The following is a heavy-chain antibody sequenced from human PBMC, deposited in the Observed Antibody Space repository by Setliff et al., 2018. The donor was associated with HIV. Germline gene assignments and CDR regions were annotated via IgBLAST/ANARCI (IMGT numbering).Heavy chain of an antibody. Sequence: ETLSLTCSVSGVTISSHFWTWIRQPAGKGLEWIGRAYTGGSTNYNPSLKSRVSMSVDTSKNQFYLHLSSVTAADTAVYYCARVYPLTNYYYMDMWGKGTTVTVSS. CDR2: AYTGGST. J-gene: IGHJ6*03. CDR3: ARVYPLTNYYYMDM. CDR1: GVTISSHF. D-gene: IGHD4-4*01. V-gene: IGHV4-4*07.